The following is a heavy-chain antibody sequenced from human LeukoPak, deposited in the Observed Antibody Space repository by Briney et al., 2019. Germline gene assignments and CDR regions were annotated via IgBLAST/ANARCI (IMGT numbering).Heavy chain of an antibody. CDR1: GYTFTGYY. CDR2: IYPYSGDT. J-gene: IGHJ3*02. D-gene: IGHD6-6*01. CDR3: ARDRNSGSSLDI. V-gene: IGHV1-2*02. Sequence: ASVKVSCKASGYTFTGYYIHWVRQAPGQGLEWMGWIYPYSGDTNYAQNFQGRVTMTRDTSISTAYMELSKLRCDDTAVYYWARDRNSGSSLDIWGQGTMLTVSS.